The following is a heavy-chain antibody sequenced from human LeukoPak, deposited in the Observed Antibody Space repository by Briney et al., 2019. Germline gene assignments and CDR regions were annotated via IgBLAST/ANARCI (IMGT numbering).Heavy chain of an antibody. Sequence: SETLSLTCTVSGVSISSYYWSWLRQPPGQGLEWIGYIYYSGSTNYNPSLKSRVTISVDTSKNQFSLKLSSVTAADTAVYYCARAGADYGDPIDYWGQGTLVTVSS. CDR2: IYYSGST. J-gene: IGHJ4*02. CDR3: ARAGADYGDPIDY. V-gene: IGHV4-59*01. D-gene: IGHD4-17*01. CDR1: GVSISSYY.